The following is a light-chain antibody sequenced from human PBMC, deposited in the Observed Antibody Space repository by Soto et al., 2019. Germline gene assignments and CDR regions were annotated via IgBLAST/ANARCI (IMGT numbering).Light chain of an antibody. CDR3: QQSYSTRIT. V-gene: IGKV1-39*01. J-gene: IGKJ5*01. CDR1: QSISSY. CDR2: AAS. Sequence: DIQMTQSPSSLSAYVGDRVTITCRASQSISSYLNWYQQKPGKAPKLLIYAASSLQSGVPSRFSGSGSGTDFTLTISSLQPEDFATYYCQQSYSTRITFGQGTRLEIK.